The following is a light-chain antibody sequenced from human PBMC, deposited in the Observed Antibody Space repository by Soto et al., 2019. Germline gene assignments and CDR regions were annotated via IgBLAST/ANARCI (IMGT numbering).Light chain of an antibody. CDR1: QGINSY. J-gene: IGKJ4*02. CDR2: GAS. V-gene: IGKV1-9*01. Sequence: DIHLTQSPSFRSASVGDRVTITCRASQGINSYLAWYQQKPGKAPKLLIYGASTLQSGVPSRFSGSESGTEFTLTISSLQPDDFATYFCQQLNYYPLTFGGGTKVESK. CDR3: QQLNYYPLT.